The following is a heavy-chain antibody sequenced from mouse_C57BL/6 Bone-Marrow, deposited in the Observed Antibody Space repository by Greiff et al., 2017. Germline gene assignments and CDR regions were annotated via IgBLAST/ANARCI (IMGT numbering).Heavy chain of an antibody. CDR1: GYTFTSYG. D-gene: IGHD1-1*01. CDR2: IYPTSGNT. Sequence: VKLMESGAELARPGASVKLSCKASGYTFTSYGISWVKQRPGQGLELIGEIYPTSGNTYYNEKFKGKATLTGDKSSRTAYMELRSLTSEDSALYFGARVYYYGGSDYFDYWGQGTTLTVSS. J-gene: IGHJ2*01. V-gene: IGHV1-81*01. CDR3: ARVYYYGGSDYFDY.